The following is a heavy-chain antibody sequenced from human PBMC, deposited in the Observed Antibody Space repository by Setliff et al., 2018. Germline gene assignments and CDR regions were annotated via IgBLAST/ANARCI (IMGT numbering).Heavy chain of an antibody. V-gene: IGHV1-18*01. D-gene: IGHD2-15*01. Sequence: ASVKVSCKASGHIFNSYGISWVRQAPGQGLEWMGWISSYNGRTGYAQRFQDRVSLTTDTSTGAAHMELRSLRSDDTAVYYCASRTLSICSGGSCPNSFDVWGQGTMVTVSS. CDR2: ISSYNGRT. CDR3: ASRTLSICSGGSCPNSFDV. CDR1: GHIFNSYG. J-gene: IGHJ3*01.